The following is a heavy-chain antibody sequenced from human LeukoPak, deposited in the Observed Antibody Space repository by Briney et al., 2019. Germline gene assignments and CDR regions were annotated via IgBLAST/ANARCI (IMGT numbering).Heavy chain of an antibody. V-gene: IGHV3-23*01. CDR3: AKDSRYYYDSSGYPDAFDI. CDR2: ISGSGGST. J-gene: IGHJ3*02. CDR1: GFTLSSYA. Sequence: GGSLRLSCAASGFTLSSYAMSWVRQAPGKGLEWVSAISGSGGSTYYADSVRGRFTISRDNSKNTLYLQMNSLRAEDTAVYYCAKDSRYYYDSSGYPDAFDIWGQGTMVTVSS. D-gene: IGHD3-22*01.